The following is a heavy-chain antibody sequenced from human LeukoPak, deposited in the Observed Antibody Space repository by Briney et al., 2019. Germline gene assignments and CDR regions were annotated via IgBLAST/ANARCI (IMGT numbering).Heavy chain of an antibody. CDR1: SGSISRSNYY. D-gene: IGHD3-10*01. V-gene: IGHV4-39*01. Sequence: PSETLSLTCTVSSGSISRSNYYCGWIRQPPGKGLEWIGSVHDSGNTYYNSSLKSRLTISVDTSKNQFSLKLNSVTAADTAVYYCARHGSGSGSFSFFFDYWGQGTLVTVSS. CDR3: ARHGSGSGSFSFFFDY. CDR2: VHDSGNT. J-gene: IGHJ4*02.